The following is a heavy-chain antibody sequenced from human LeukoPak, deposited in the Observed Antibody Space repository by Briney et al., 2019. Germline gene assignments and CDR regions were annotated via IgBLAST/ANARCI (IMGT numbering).Heavy chain of an antibody. CDR3: ARFSGPDPDNWFDP. V-gene: IGHV3-66*01. CDR2: IYSGGST. J-gene: IGHJ5*02. Sequence: GGSLRLSCAASGFTVSSNYMSWVRQAPGKGLEWVSVIYSGGSTYYADSVKGRFTISRDNSKNTLYLQMNSLRAEDTAVYYCARFSGPDPDNWFDPWGQGTLVTVSS. CDR1: GFTVSSNY. D-gene: IGHD1-26*01.